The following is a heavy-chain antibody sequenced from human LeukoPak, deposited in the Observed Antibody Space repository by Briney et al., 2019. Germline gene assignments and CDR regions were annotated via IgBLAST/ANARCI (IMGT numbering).Heavy chain of an antibody. CDR1: GGTFRNYA. CDR2: IIPIFGTA. V-gene: IGHV1-69*06. Sequence: SVKVSCKASGGTFRNYAISWVRQATGQGLEGMGGIIPIFGTANYAQKFQGRVTITADKSKSTAYMELSSLRTEDTAVYYGARIMVRGVIGSGGMDVWGKGTTVTVSS. J-gene: IGHJ6*04. CDR3: ARIMVRGVIGSGGMDV. D-gene: IGHD3-10*01.